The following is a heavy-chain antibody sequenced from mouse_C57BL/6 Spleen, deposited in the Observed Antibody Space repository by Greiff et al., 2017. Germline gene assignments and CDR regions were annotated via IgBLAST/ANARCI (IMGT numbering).Heavy chain of an antibody. V-gene: IGHV1-54*01. CDR3: ARYYYGSIFDY. J-gene: IGHJ2*01. CDR2: INPGSGGT. Sequence: QVQLQQSGAELVRPGTSVKVSCKASGYAFTNYLIEWVKQRPGQGLEWIGVINPGSGGTNYNEKFKGKATLTADKSSSTAYMQLSSLTSEDSAVYFCARYYYGSIFDYWGKGTTLTVSS. D-gene: IGHD1-1*01. CDR1: GYAFTNYL.